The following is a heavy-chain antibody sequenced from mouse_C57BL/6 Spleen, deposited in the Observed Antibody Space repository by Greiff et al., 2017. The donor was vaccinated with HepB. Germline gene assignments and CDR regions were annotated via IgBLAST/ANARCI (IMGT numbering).Heavy chain of an antibody. CDR1: GYTFTSYW. CDR3: TAPIYCGNFDY. J-gene: IGHJ2*01. Sequence: VQLQQSGTVLARPGASVKMSCKTSGYTFTSYWMHWVKQRPGQGLEWIGAIYSGYSDTSYNQKFKGKAKLTAVTSACTAYMELSRLTIGDSAIYYCTAPIYCGNFDYWGQGTTLTVSS. D-gene: IGHD2-1*01. V-gene: IGHV1-5*01. CDR2: IYSGYSDT.